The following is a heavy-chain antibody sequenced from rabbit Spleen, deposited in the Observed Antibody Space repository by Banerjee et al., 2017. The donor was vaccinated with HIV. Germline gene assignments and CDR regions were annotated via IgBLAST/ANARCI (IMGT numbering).Heavy chain of an antibody. CDR1: GFSFSSSYD. J-gene: IGHJ6*01. D-gene: IGHD8-1*01. CDR3: ARDSGSSFSSYGMDL. V-gene: IGHV1S45*01. Sequence: QEQLVESGGGLVQPEGSLTLTCKASGFSFSSSYDMCWVRQAPGKGLEWIGCIYTGNGKTYYASWAKGRFTVSKTSSTTVTLQLSSLTAADTATYFCARDSGSSFSSYGMDLWGQGTLVTVS. CDR2: IYTGNGKT.